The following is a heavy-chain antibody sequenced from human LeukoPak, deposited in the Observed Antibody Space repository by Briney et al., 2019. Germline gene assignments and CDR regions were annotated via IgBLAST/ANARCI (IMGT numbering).Heavy chain of an antibody. Sequence: GGSLRLSCAASGFTFSRYEMIWVRQAPGEGLEWVAYIRSRSTTIYYADSVKGRFTISRDNAENSLYLQMNSLRAEDTAVYYCAELGITMIGGVWGKGTTVTISS. CDR2: IRSRSTTI. V-gene: IGHV3-48*03. D-gene: IGHD3-10*02. CDR1: GFTFSRYE. J-gene: IGHJ6*04. CDR3: AELGITMIGGV.